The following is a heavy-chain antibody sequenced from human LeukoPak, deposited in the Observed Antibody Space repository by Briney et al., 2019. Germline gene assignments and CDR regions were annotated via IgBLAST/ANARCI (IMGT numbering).Heavy chain of an antibody. J-gene: IGHJ4*02. CDR2: ISGSGDII. CDR1: GFTFRDYY. CDR3: ARDPTLIRY. D-gene: IGHD4-17*01. V-gene: IGHV3-11*01. Sequence: KTGGSLRLSCAASGFTFRDYYMTWIRQAPGKGLECISYISGSGDIISYADSVKGRFTISRDNAKKSLDLQMNSLRAEDTAVYYCARDPTLIRYWDQGTLVTVSS.